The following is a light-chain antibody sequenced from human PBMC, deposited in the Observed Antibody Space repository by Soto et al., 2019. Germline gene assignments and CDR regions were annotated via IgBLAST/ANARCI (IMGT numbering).Light chain of an antibody. Sequence: QSALTQSASVSGSPGQSITISCTGTSSDVGGYNYVSWYQQHPGKAPKLMIYDVSNRPSGVSNRFSGSKSGNTASPTISGLQAEDEADYYCSSYTSSSTFVVFGGGTKLTVL. CDR1: SSDVGGYNY. J-gene: IGLJ2*01. CDR3: SSYTSSSTFVV. V-gene: IGLV2-14*01. CDR2: DVS.